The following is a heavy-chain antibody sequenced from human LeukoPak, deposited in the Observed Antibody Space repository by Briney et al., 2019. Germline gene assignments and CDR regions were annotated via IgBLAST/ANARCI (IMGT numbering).Heavy chain of an antibody. J-gene: IGHJ4*02. CDR1: GGSFSGYY. D-gene: IGHD3-10*02. Sequence: PSETLSLTCAVSGGSFSGYYWSWIRQPPGKGLEWIGEINHSGSTNYNPSLKSRVTISVDTSKNQFSLKLSSVTAAVTAVYYCANMFTGNFDYWGQGTLVTVSS. CDR3: ANMFTGNFDY. CDR2: INHSGST. V-gene: IGHV4-34*01.